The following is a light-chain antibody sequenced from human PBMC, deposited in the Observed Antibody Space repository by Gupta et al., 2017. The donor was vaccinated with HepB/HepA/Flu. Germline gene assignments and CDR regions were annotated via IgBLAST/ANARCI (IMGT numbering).Light chain of an antibody. V-gene: IGLV2-14*03. CDR1: GTDVGDYNH. CDR3: SSFTASGTWV. Sequence: QSALTPPASVSGSTGQSIPIPCTGSGTDVGDYNHVSWYQQHSPNAPKLIIYNVTHRPSVVSNRFSSAKSGNTASLTISGVQAEDEADYYCSSFTASGTWVVGGGTKLTVL. CDR2: NVT. J-gene: IGLJ3*02.